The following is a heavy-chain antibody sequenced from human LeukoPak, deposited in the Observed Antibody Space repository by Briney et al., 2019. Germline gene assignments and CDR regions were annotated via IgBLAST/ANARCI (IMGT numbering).Heavy chain of an antibody. CDR1: GFTFSSYS. CDR2: ISSSSSYI. V-gene: IGHV3-21*01. J-gene: IGHJ4*02. CDR3: ATALYCSGNDCSTRLFDY. Sequence: GGSLRLSCAASGFTFSSYSMNWVRQAPGKGLEWVSSISSSSSYIYYADSVKGRFTISRDNAKNSLYLQMNSLRVEDTAVYYCATALYCSGNDCSTRLFDYWGQGTLVTVSS. D-gene: IGHD2-15*01.